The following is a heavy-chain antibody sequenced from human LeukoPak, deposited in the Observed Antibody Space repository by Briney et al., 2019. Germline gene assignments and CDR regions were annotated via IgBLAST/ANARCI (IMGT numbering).Heavy chain of an antibody. Sequence: KPSETLSLSCTVSGGSISSYYWSWIRQPPGKGLEWIGYIYTSGSTNYNPSLKSRVTISVDTSKNQFSLNLSSVTAADTAVYYCARHLGDYWYFDLWGRGTLVTVSS. CDR3: ARHLGDYWYFDL. J-gene: IGHJ2*01. CDR1: GGSISSYY. V-gene: IGHV4-4*09. D-gene: IGHD2-21*01. CDR2: IYTSGST.